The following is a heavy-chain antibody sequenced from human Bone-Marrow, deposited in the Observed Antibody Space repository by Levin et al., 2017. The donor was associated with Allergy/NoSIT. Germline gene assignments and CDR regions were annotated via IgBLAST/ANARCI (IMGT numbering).Heavy chain of an antibody. D-gene: IGHD5-24*01. CDR1: GFSFSGFS. CDR2: ISSSSSYV. J-gene: IGHJ4*02. CDR3: ARGGGDGYSSDYFDY. Sequence: GESLKISCAASGFSFSGFSMNWVRQAPGKGLEWVSSISSSSSYVYYVDSVKGRFSISRDDATNSLFLQMNSLRADDTAVYYCARGGGDGYSSDYFDYWGQGALVTVSS. V-gene: IGHV3-21*06.